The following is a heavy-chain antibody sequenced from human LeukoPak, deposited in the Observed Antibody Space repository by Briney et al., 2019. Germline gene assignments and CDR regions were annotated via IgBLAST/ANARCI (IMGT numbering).Heavy chain of an antibody. Sequence: ASVKVSCKASGYTFTSYDINWVRQATGQGLEWMGWMNPNSGNTGYAQKFRGRVTMTRNTSISTAYMELSSLRSEDTAVYYCAREPFMEHKHYYYMDVWGKGTTVTISS. CDR1: GYTFTSYD. V-gene: IGHV1-8*01. J-gene: IGHJ6*03. D-gene: IGHD3-3*01. CDR3: AREPFMEHKHYYYMDV. CDR2: MNPNSGNT.